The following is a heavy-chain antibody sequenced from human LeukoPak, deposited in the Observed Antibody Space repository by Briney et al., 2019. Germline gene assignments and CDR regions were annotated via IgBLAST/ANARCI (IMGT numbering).Heavy chain of an antibody. CDR3: ARRGARAVAGIFDY. D-gene: IGHD6-19*01. CDR1: GGSIRSSYYY. CDR2: IYDSGST. Sequence: SETLSLTCTVSGGSIRSSYYYWGWIRQPPGKGLEWIGSIYDSGSTYYNPSLKSRVTISVDTSKNQFSLKLSSVTAADTAVYYCARRGARAVAGIFDYWGQGTLVTVSS. V-gene: IGHV4-39*01. J-gene: IGHJ4*02.